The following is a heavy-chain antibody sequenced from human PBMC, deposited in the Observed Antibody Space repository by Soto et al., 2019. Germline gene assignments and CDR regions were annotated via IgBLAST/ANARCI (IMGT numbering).Heavy chain of an antibody. Sequence: QVQLVQSGAEVKKPGASVKVSCKASGYTFTSYAMHWVRQAPGQRLEWMGWINAGNGNTKYSQKFQGRVTITRDTSASTAYMELSSLRSEDTAVYYCATHYGSGSYYKGYFDYWGQGTLVTVSS. J-gene: IGHJ4*02. CDR2: INAGNGNT. V-gene: IGHV1-3*01. CDR3: ATHYGSGSYYKGYFDY. D-gene: IGHD3-10*01. CDR1: GYTFTSYA.